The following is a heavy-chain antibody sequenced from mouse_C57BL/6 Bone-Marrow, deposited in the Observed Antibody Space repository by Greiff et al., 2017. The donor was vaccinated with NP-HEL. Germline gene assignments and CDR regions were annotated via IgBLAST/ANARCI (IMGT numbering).Heavy chain of an antibody. Sequence: VQLQQSGPELVKPGASVKISCKASGYSFTSYYIHWVKQRPGQGLEWIGWIYPGSGNTKYNEKFKGKATLTADTSSSTAYMQLSSLTSEDSAVYYCARDPRDGYAMDYWGQGTSVTVSS. CDR2: IYPGSGNT. J-gene: IGHJ4*01. CDR3: ARDPRDGYAMDY. V-gene: IGHV1-66*01. CDR1: GYSFTSYY.